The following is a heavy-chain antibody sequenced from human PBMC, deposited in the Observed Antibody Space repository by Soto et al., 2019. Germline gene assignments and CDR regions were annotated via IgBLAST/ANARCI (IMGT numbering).Heavy chain of an antibody. V-gene: IGHV3-30-3*01. CDR3: ARDLDYSHRYYYYGMDV. J-gene: IGHJ6*02. Sequence: LRLSCAASGFTFSSYAMHWVRQAPGKGLEWVAVTSYDGSNKYYADSVKGRFTISRDNSKNTLYLQMNSLRAEDTAVYYCARDLDYSHRYYYYGMDVWGQGTTVTAP. CDR2: TSYDGSNK. CDR1: GFTFSSYA. D-gene: IGHD2-15*01.